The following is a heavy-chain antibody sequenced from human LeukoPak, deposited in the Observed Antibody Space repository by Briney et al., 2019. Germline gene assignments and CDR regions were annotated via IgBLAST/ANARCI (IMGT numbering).Heavy chain of an antibody. D-gene: IGHD4-17*01. CDR2: IYHSGST. J-gene: IGHJ5*02. V-gene: IGHV4-30-2*01. CDR1: GGSISSGGYS. CDR3: ARALATVTTLTGWFDP. Sequence: NPSQTLSLTCAVSGGSISSGGYSWSWIRQPPGKGLEWIGYIYHSGSTYYNPSLKSRVTISVDRSKNQFSLKLSSVTAADTAVYYCARALATVTTLTGWFDPWGQGTLVTVSS.